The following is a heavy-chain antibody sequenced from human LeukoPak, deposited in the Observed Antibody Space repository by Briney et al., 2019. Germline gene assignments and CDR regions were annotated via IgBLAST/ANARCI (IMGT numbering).Heavy chain of an antibody. V-gene: IGHV3-53*01. CDR1: GFTVSTNY. CDR2: IYSGGTT. Sequence: GGSLRLSCAASGFTVSTNYMSWVRQAPGKGLEWVSIIYSGGTTYYADSVRGRFTISRDISKSTLYLQMNTLRADDTAVYYCARGGSYLDYWGQGTLVTVSS. J-gene: IGHJ4*02. D-gene: IGHD1-26*01. CDR3: ARGGSYLDY.